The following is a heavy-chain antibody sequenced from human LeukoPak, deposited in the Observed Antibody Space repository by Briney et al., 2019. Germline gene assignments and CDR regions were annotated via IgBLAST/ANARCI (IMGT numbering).Heavy chain of an antibody. J-gene: IGHJ5*02. Sequence: GGSLRLSCAASGFTFSTYAMNWVRQAPGKGLEWVSTISGSGDSTYYADSVKGRFTISRDNSKNTLYLQMNSLRAEDTAVYYCAKGCYYGSGTYYMDLDWFDPWGQGTLVTVSS. V-gene: IGHV3-23*01. CDR1: GFTFSTYA. CDR3: AKGCYYGSGTYYMDLDWFDP. CDR2: ISGSGDST. D-gene: IGHD3-10*01.